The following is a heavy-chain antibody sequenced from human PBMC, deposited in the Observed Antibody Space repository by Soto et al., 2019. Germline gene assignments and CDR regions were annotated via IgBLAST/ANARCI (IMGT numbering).Heavy chain of an antibody. CDR1: GGTFSSYA. J-gene: IGHJ3*02. CDR2: IIPIFGTA. Sequence: GASVKVSCKASGGTFSSYAISWVRQAPGQGLEWMGGIIPIFGTANYAQKFQGRVTITADESTGTAYMELSSLRSEDTAVYYCASEYVDTAMVGDDAFDIWGQGTMVTVSS. D-gene: IGHD5-18*01. V-gene: IGHV1-69*13. CDR3: ASEYVDTAMVGDDAFDI.